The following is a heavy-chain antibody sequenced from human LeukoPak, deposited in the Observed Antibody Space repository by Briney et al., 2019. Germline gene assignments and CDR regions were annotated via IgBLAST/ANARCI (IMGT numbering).Heavy chain of an antibody. V-gene: IGHV3-13*04. J-gene: IGHJ3*02. CDR3: ARSRDYDSSGYYRHDAFDI. CDR2: IGTAGDT. D-gene: IGHD3-22*01. CDR1: GGTFSSYD. Sequence: GGSLRLSCAASGGTFSSYDMHWVRQATGQGLEWVSAIGTAGDTYYPGSVKGRFTISRENAKNSLYLQMNSLRAGDTAVYYCARSRDYDSSGYYRHDAFDIWGQGTMVTVSS.